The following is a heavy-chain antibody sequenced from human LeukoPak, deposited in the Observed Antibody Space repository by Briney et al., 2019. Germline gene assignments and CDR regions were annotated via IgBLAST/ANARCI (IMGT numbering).Heavy chain of an antibody. V-gene: IGHV3-21*01. CDR2: ISSSSSYI. D-gene: IGHD6-6*01. CDR3: ARDYGVVARPGFHYYYYYMDV. CDR1: GFTFSSYS. Sequence: PGGSLRLSCAASGFTFSSYSMNWVRQAPGKGLEWVSSISSSSSYIYYADSVKGRFTISRDNAKNSLYLQMNSLRAEDTAVYYCARDYGVVARPGFHYYYYYMDVWGKGTTVTVSS. J-gene: IGHJ6*03.